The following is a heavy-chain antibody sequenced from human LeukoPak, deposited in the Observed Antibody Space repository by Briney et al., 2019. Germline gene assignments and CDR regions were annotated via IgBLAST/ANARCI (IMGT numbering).Heavy chain of an antibody. CDR2: INPNSGGT. D-gene: IGHD2-15*01. J-gene: IGHJ5*02. V-gene: IGHV1-2*02. CDR3: AKDGGYCSSGTCYPWWFDP. Sequence: VASVKVSCKASGYTFTGYYVHWVRQAPGQGIEWMGWINPNSGGTNYAQKFQGRVTMTRDTSISTAYMELSRLRSDDTAVYYCAKDGGYCSSGTCYPWWFDPWGQGTLVTVSS. CDR1: GYTFTGYY.